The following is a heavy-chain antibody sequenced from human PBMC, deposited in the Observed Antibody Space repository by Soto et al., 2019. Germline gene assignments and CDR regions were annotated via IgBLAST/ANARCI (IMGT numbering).Heavy chain of an antibody. CDR1: GFTFSSYS. Sequence: EVQLVESGGGLVQPGGSLRLSCAASGFTFSSYSMNWVRQAPGKGLEWVSYISSSRSTIYYADSVKGRFTISRDNAKNSLYLQMNSLRDEDTAVYYCARGDYYDSSCYYYGWVYWGQGTLVTVSS. D-gene: IGHD3-22*01. V-gene: IGHV3-48*02. J-gene: IGHJ4*02. CDR3: ARGDYYDSSCYYYGWVY. CDR2: ISSSRSTI.